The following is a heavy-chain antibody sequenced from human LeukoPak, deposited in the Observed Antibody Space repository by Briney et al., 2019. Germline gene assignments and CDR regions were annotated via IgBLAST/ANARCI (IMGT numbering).Heavy chain of an antibody. CDR1: GYTFTSYG. V-gene: IGHV1-18*01. D-gene: IGHD6-19*01. J-gene: IGHJ4*02. CDR3: ARDPPHSSGPISPCFEY. Sequence: ASVKVSCKASGYTFTSYGISWVRQAPGQGLEWMGWISAYNGNTNYAQKVQGRVTMTTDTSTNTAYMELRSLRSDDTAVYYCARDPPHSSGPISPCFEYWGQGTLVTVSS. CDR2: ISAYNGNT.